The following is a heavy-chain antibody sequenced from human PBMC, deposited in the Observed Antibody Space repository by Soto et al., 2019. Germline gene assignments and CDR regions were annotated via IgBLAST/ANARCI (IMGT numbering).Heavy chain of an antibody. V-gene: IGHV4-30-4*01. CDR2: IYYSGST. Sequence: PSETLSLTCTVSGGSISSGDYYWSWIRQPPGKGLEWIGYIYYSGSTYYNPSLKSRVTISVDTSKNQFSLELSSVTAADTAVYYCARLSLVDILTGLDPWGQGTLVTVSS. J-gene: IGHJ5*02. CDR3: ARLSLVDILTGLDP. D-gene: IGHD3-9*01. CDR1: GGSISSGDYY.